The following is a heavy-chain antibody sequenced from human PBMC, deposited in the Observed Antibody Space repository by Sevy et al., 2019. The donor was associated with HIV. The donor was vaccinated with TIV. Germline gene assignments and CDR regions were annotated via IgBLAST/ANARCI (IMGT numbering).Heavy chain of an antibody. CDR2: ISGSGTRT. CDR1: GFSFDSYG. CDR3: AKGGGGHYDPDEIAYYFYYYNMDV. V-gene: IGHV3-23*01. J-gene: IGHJ6*03. D-gene: IGHD3-22*01. Sequence: GGSLRLSCAVSGFSFDSYGMTWVRQAPGKGLEWVSAISGSGTRTYYADSVKGRFIISRDNSKNTMDLQMNSLRAEDTALYYCAKGGGGHYDPDEIAYYFYYYNMDVWGKGTTVTVSS.